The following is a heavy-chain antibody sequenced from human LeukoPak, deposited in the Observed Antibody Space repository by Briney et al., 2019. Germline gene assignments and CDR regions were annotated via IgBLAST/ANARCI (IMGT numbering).Heavy chain of an antibody. CDR1: GFTFNSYG. D-gene: IGHD2-2*01. J-gene: IGHJ4*02. CDR3: SKWKAIVLVPAARSPIDY. V-gene: IGHV3-23*01. Sequence: AGGSLRLSCAASGFTFNSYGMSWVRQAPGKGLEWVSAISGSGVSTYYADSVKGRFIISRDTSKNTLYLQMNSLRAEDTAVYYCSKWKAIVLVPAARSPIDYWGQGALVTVSS. CDR2: ISGSGVST.